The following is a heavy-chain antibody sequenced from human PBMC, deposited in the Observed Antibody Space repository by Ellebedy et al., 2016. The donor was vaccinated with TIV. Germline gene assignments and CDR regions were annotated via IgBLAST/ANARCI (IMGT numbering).Heavy chain of an antibody. CDR3: TRGDHSGWYYFDL. D-gene: IGHD6-19*01. Sequence: PGGSLRLSCTASGFAFGDYGMMWFRQAPGEGLEWVGFIRSKTYSGTADYAASVKGRFIISREDSNSIAYLKMSSLTTEDTAVYYCTRGDHSGWYYFDLWGQGTVVTVSS. CDR2: IRSKTYSGTA. V-gene: IGHV3-49*03. J-gene: IGHJ4*02. CDR1: GFAFGDYG.